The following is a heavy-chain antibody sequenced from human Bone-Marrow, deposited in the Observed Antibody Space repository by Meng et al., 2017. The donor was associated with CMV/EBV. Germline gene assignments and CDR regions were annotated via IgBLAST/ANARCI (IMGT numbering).Heavy chain of an antibody. CDR2: IYYSGST. V-gene: IGHV4-39*07. Sequence: GSLRLSCTVAGGSISSSSYYWGWIRQPPGKGLEWIGSIYYSGSTYYNPSLKSRVTISVDTSKNQFSLKLSSVTAADTAVYYCARQYDRVVVIGNWFDPWGQGTLVTVSS. D-gene: IGHD2-21*01. CDR3: ARQYDRVVVIGNWFDP. J-gene: IGHJ5*02. CDR1: GGSISSSSYY.